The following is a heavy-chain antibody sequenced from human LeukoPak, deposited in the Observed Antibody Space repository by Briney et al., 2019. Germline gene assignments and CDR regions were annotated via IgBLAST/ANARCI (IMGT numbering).Heavy chain of an antibody. CDR1: GYTFTSYG. J-gene: IGHJ4*02. D-gene: IGHD3/OR15-3a*01. V-gene: IGHV1-18*04. CDR3: ARKGTGYPSDY. Sequence: GASVKVSCKASGYTFTSYGVSWVRQAPGQGLEWMGWISASNGNTHYAQKFQGRVTLTTDTSTSAAYMELRSLRSDDTAVYYCARKGTGYPSDYWGQGTLVTVSS. CDR2: ISASNGNT.